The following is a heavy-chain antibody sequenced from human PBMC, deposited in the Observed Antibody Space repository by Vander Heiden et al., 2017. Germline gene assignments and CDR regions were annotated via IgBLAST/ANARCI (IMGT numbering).Heavy chain of an antibody. CDR2: MFYTGST. V-gene: IGHV4-39*01. Sequence: QLQLQESGPGLVKSSETLSLTCSVSGGSISSSSHFWGWIRQSPGKGLEWIGSMFYTGSTYYNPSLQSRVTISVDMSKTQFSLRLTSVTAADTGVYYCARPTAGYWGQGTRVTVSS. J-gene: IGHJ4*02. CDR1: GGSISSSSHF. CDR3: ARPTAGY.